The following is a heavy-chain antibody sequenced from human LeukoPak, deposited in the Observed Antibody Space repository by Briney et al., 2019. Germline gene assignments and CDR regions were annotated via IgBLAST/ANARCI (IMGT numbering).Heavy chain of an antibody. D-gene: IGHD3-22*01. J-gene: IGHJ4*02. CDR2: ISTSGGRT. CDR1: GFTFSSCA. V-gene: IGHV3-23*01. CDR3: AKDPTDFDSSGQTYFDN. Sequence: PGGSLRLSCAASGFTFSSCAMSRVRQAPGKGLEWVSAISTSGGRTFYADSVKGRFTISRDNSKNTLYLQMNSLKAEDTAMYYCAKDPTDFDSSGQTYFDNWGQGTLVTVSS.